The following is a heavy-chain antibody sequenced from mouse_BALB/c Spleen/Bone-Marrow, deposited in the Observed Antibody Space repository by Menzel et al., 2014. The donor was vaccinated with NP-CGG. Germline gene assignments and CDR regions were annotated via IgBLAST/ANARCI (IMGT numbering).Heavy chain of an antibody. CDR3: ARVYYGYDGTSSWFAY. V-gene: IGHV1-14*01. D-gene: IGHD2-2*01. Sequence: VQLQQSGPELVKPGASVKMSCKASGYTFTNYVMHWVKQKPGQGLEWIGYINPYNDGTKYNEKLKGKATLTSDKSSSTAYMDLSSLTSEDSAVYYCARVYYGYDGTSSWFAYWGQGTLVTVSA. CDR2: INPYNDGT. J-gene: IGHJ3*01. CDR1: GYTFTNYV.